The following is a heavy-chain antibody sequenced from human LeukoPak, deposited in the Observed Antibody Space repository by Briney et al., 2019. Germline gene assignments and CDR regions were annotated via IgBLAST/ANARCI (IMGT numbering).Heavy chain of an antibody. CDR3: ARDQTYSGSGIYTYFDY. CDR1: GGSISSYY. Sequence: PSETLSLTCTVSGGSISSYYWSWIRQPPGKGLEWIGYIYYSGSTNYNPSLKSRVTISVDTSKNQFTLNLSSVTAADTALYYCARDQTYSGSGIYTYFDYWGQGILVTVSS. CDR2: IYYSGST. V-gene: IGHV4-59*12. D-gene: IGHD3-10*01. J-gene: IGHJ4*02.